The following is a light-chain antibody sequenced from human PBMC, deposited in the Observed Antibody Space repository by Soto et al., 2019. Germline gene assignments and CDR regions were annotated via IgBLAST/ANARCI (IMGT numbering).Light chain of an antibody. V-gene: IGKV1-12*01. CDR3: QQSNTFPLT. CDR1: QGISSR. Sequence: DLQMTQSPSSVSASVGDRMTSTCRASQGISSRLAWYQQKPGKAPNLLIYAASSLQSGVPSRFSGSASETDFTLTIGSLHPEDFATYYCQQSNTFPLTFGGGTKVEIK. CDR2: AAS. J-gene: IGKJ4*01.